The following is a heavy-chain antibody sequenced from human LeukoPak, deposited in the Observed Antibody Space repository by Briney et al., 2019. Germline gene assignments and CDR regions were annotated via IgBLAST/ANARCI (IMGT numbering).Heavy chain of an antibody. CDR2: INANTGNP. Sequence: ASVKVSCKASGYMFTSYAMNWVRQAPGQGLEWMGRINANTGNPTYAQGFTGRFVFSLDTSVSTAYLQISSLKTEDTAVYYCARTIAVAGYMDVWGKGTTVTVSS. D-gene: IGHD6-19*01. J-gene: IGHJ6*03. CDR1: GYMFTSYA. V-gene: IGHV7-4-1*02. CDR3: ARTIAVAGYMDV.